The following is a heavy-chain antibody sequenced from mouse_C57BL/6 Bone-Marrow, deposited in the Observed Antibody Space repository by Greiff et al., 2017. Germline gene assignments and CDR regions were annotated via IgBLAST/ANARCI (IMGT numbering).Heavy chain of an antibody. J-gene: IGHJ4*01. V-gene: IGHV5-9-1*02. CDR1: GFTFSSYA. Sequence: DVHLVESGEGLVKPGGSLKLSCAASGFTFSSYAMSWVRQTPEKRLEWVAYISSGGDYIYYADTVKGRFTISRDNARNTLYLQMSSLKSEDTAMYYCTREGITTVVATDYAMDYWGQGTSVTVSS. D-gene: IGHD1-1*01. CDR3: TREGITTVVATDYAMDY. CDR2: ISSGGDYI.